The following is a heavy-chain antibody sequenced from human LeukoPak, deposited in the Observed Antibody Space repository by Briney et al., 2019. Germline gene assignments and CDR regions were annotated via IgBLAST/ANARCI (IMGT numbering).Heavy chain of an antibody. CDR3: ARDRGGRLQSVPEYFQH. Sequence: ASVKVSCKASGGTFSSYAISWVRQAPGQGLEWMGRIIPILGIANYAQKFQGRVTITADKSTSTAYMELSSLRSEDTAVYYCARDRGGRLQSVPEYFQHWGQGTLVTVSS. CDR1: GGTFSSYA. V-gene: IGHV1-69*04. D-gene: IGHD4-11*01. CDR2: IIPILGIA. J-gene: IGHJ1*01.